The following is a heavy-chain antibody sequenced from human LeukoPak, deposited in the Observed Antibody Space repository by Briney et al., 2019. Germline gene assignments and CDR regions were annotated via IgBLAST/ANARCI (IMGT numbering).Heavy chain of an antibody. CDR1: GFTFSSYD. CDR3: AELGITMIGGV. J-gene: IGHJ6*04. V-gene: IGHV3-48*03. Sequence: GGSLRLSCAASGFTFSSYDMHWVRQAPGKGLEWVSYISSSGSTIYYADSVRGRFTISRDNAKNSLYLQMNSLRAEDTAVYYCAELGITMIGGVWGKGTTVTISS. D-gene: IGHD3-10*02. CDR2: ISSSGSTI.